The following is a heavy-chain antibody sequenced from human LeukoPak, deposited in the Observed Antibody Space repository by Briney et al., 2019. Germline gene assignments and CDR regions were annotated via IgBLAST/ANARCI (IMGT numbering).Heavy chain of an antibody. V-gene: IGHV4-61*02. J-gene: IGHJ3*02. Sequence: SQTLSLTCTVSGASISSGSYYWSWIRQPAGKGLEWIGRIYTSGSTTYNPSLKSRVTISVDTSKNQFSLKLSSVTAADTAVYYCARDRDRGDLAYAFDIWGQGTMVTVSS. CDR3: ARDRDRGDLAYAFDI. CDR2: IYTSGST. D-gene: IGHD2-15*01. CDR1: GASISSGSYY.